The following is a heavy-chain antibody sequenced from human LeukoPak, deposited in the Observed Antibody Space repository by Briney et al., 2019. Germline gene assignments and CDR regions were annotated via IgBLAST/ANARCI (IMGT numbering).Heavy chain of an antibody. D-gene: IGHD1-26*01. Sequence: ASVKVSCKASGYTFTSYGISWVRQAPAQGLEWMGWISAYNGNTNYAQKLQGRVTMTTDTSTSTAYMELRSLRSEDTAVYYCAARPSGSYYLSFDYWGQGTLVTVSS. CDR2: ISAYNGNT. J-gene: IGHJ4*02. CDR3: AARPSGSYYLSFDY. CDR1: GYTFTSYG. V-gene: IGHV1-18*01.